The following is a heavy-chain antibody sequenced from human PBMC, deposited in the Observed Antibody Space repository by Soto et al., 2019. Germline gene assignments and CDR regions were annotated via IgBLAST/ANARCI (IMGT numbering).Heavy chain of an antibody. CDR3: ARVGAQLWSPMYYFDY. J-gene: IGHJ4*02. CDR2: IYYSGST. CDR1: GGSISNNNYY. V-gene: IGHV4-39*07. Sequence: PSETLSLTCTVSGGSISNNNYYWGWIRQPPGKGLEWIGYIYYSGSTYYNPSLKSRVTISVDTSKNQFSLKLSSVTAADTAVYYCARVGAQLWSPMYYFDYWGQGIPVTVPQ. D-gene: IGHD5-18*01.